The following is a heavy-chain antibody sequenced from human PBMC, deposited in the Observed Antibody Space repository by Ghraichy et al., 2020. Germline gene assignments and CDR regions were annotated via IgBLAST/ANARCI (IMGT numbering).Heavy chain of an antibody. J-gene: IGHJ4*02. Sequence: GGSLRLSCAASGFSFSNYGMSWVRQASGKGLEWVSTASGGRGGANYADSVKGRFTISRDNYENTLYLQMNSLRVEDTAVYYCARGGGAYSPFDYWGQGALVIVSS. V-gene: IGHV3-23*01. CDR2: ASGGRGGA. CDR1: GFSFSNYG. D-gene: IGHD4-17*01. CDR3: ARGGGAYSPFDY.